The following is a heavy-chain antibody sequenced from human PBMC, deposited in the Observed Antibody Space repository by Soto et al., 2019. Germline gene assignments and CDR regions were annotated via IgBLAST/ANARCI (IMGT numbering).Heavy chain of an antibody. CDR3: ARWGNNKILDY. V-gene: IGHV3-33*01. D-gene: IGHD3-16*01. Sequence: GGALRLSCAAPGFTFSSNGMHWVRQAPGKGLEWVAVIWYDGSNKYYADSVKGRFTISRDNFKNTLYLQMNSLRAEDTAVYFCARWGNNKILDYWGQGTLVTASS. CDR1: GFTFSSNG. CDR2: IWYDGSNK. J-gene: IGHJ4*02.